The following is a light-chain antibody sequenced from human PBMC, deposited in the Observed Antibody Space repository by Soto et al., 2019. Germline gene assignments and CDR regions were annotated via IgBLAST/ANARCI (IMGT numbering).Light chain of an antibody. V-gene: IGKV3-11*01. CDR2: DAS. CDR1: QSVSDY. CDR3: QQRSNFLT. Sequence: EIVLTQSPATLSLSPGERATLSCRASQSVSDYLAWYQQKPGQAPRLLIYDASKRATDIPARFSGSGSGTNFNLTISNLGREDCAVYYCQQRSNFLTGGGGTRVEIK. J-gene: IGKJ4*01.